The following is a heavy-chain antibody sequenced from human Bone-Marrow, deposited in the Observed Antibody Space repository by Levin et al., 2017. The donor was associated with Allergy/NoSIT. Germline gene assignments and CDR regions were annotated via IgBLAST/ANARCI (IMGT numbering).Heavy chain of an antibody. CDR3: ARDIGEATYDY. J-gene: IGHJ4*01. V-gene: IGHV3-7*01. D-gene: IGHD1-1*01. Sequence: GESLKISCAVSGFTYRNYWMSWVRQAPGTGLQWVAMIYVDGSQKYYVDSVKGQFVISRDNAKNSLDLQMNSLRVEDTAVYYCARDIGEATYDYWGHGTLVTVSS. CDR2: IYVDGSQK. CDR1: GFTYRNYW.